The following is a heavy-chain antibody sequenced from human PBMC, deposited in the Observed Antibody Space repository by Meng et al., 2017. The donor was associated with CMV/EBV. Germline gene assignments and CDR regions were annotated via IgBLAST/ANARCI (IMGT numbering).Heavy chain of an antibody. CDR1: GFTVSSNY. Sequence: GESLKISCAASGFTVSSNYMSWVRQAPGKGLEWVSVIYSGGSTYYADSVEGRFTISRDNSKNTLYLQMNSLRAEDTAVYYCARKIVDDAFDIWGQGTMVTVSS. J-gene: IGHJ3*02. CDR2: IYSGGST. D-gene: IGHD2/OR15-2a*01. V-gene: IGHV3-66*02. CDR3: ARKIVDDAFDI.